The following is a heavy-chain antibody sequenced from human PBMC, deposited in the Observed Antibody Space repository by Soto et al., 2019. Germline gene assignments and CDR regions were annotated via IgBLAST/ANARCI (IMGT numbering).Heavy chain of an antibody. D-gene: IGHD2-15*01. CDR2: INAGNGNT. Sequence: ASVKVSCKASGYTFTSYAMHWVRQAPGQRLEWMGWINAGNGNTKYSQKFQGRVTITRDTSASTAYMELSSLRSEDTAVYYCARVVVAATALRSYYYYMDVWGKGTTVTVSS. J-gene: IGHJ6*03. CDR1: GYTFTSYA. V-gene: IGHV1-3*01. CDR3: ARVVVAATALRSYYYYMDV.